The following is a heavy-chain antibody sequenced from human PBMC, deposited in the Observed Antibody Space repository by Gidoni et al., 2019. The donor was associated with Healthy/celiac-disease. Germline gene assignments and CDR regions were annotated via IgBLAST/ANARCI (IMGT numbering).Heavy chain of an antibody. V-gene: IGHV4-34*01. Sequence: QVQLQQWGAGLFKPSDTLSLTCAVSRGSFRGYYWRWLRQPPGKGLGWIGEINHSGSTNYNPSPRSRVTIAVDTSKNQFSRKLSAVTAADTAVYYCARVETNMPVDYWGQGTMVTVSS. J-gene: IGHJ4*02. CDR3: ARVETNMPVDY. CDR1: RGSFRGYY. D-gene: IGHD2-2*01. CDR2: INHSGST.